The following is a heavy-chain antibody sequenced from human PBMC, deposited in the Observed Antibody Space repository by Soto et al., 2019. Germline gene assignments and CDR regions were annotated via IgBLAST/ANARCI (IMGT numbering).Heavy chain of an antibody. J-gene: IGHJ6*02. D-gene: IGHD1-1*01. V-gene: IGHV3-30*18. CDR3: AKRATTINWNDYYGMDV. CDR1: GFTFSSYG. Sequence: QVQLVESGGGVVQPGRSLRLSCAASGFTFSSYGMHWVRQAPGKGLEWVAVISYDGSNKYYADSVKGRFTISRDNTKNTLYLQMNSLRAEDTAVYYCAKRATTINWNDYYGMDVWGQGTTVTVSS. CDR2: ISYDGSNK.